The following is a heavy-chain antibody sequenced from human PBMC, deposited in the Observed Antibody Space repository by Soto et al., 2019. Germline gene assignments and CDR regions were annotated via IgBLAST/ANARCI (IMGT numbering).Heavy chain of an antibody. CDR3: TRAYSSSFAD. V-gene: IGHV3-21*01. CDR1: GFTFSRSN. D-gene: IGHD2-2*01. J-gene: IGHJ4*02. CDR2: ISDGSSYI. Sequence: EVQLVESGGGLVKPGGSLRLSCVASGFTFSRSNMKWVRQAPGKGLEWVSSISDGSSYIYYADSVKGRFTVSRDNAKNSLYLQMDSLRVEDTAVYYCTRAYSSSFADWGQGTLVTVSS.